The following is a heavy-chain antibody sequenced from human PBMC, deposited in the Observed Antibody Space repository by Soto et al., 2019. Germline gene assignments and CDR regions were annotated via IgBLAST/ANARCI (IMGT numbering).Heavy chain of an antibody. CDR2: IYYSGST. Sequence: SETLSLTCTVSGGSISSSSYYWGWIRQPPGKGLEWIGSIYYSGSTYYNPSLKSRVTISVDTSKNQFSLKLSSVTAADTAVYYCARHQPDSRFGELFYYYYMDVWGKGTTVTVSS. D-gene: IGHD3-10*01. V-gene: IGHV4-39*01. J-gene: IGHJ6*03. CDR1: GGSISSSSYY. CDR3: ARHQPDSRFGELFYYYYMDV.